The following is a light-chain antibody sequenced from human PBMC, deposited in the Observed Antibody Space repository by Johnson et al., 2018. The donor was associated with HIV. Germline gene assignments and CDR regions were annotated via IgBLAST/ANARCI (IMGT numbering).Light chain of an antibody. Sequence: QSLLTQPPSVSAAPGQKVTISCSGSSSNIGNNDVSWYQQLPGTAPKLLIYENNKRPSGIPDRFSGSKSGTSATLGITGLQTGDEADYYCGTWDSSLSAGVFGTGTKFTVL. CDR2: ENN. V-gene: IGLV1-51*02. CDR1: SSNIGNND. J-gene: IGLJ1*01. CDR3: GTWDSSLSAGV.